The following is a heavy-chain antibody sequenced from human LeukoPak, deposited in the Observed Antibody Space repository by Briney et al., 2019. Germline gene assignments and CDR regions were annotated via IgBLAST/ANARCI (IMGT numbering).Heavy chain of an antibody. Sequence: GGSLRLSCAASGFTFDNYVMHWVRQAPGKGLEWVSLISENGGSTYYADSAKGRFTISRDNSKNSLYLQMNSLRTEDTALYYCAKEGSWWLYYFDSWGQGTLVTVSS. CDR2: ISENGGST. V-gene: IGHV3-43*02. J-gene: IGHJ4*02. CDR3: AKEGSWWLYYFDS. D-gene: IGHD6-13*01. CDR1: GFTFDNYV.